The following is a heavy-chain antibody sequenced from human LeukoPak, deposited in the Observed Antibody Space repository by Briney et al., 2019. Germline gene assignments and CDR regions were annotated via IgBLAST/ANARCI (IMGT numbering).Heavy chain of an antibody. J-gene: IGHJ4*02. CDR1: EFTFSSYW. CDR3: VREARNCSGGTCHSRSFDY. CDR2: LNGDGNTT. Sequence: GGSLRLSCAASEFTFSSYWMHWVRQAPGKGLEWVSRLNGDGNTTTYADYVKGRLSISRDNAKNTLFLQMDGLRAEDTAVYYCVREARNCSGGTCHSRSFDYWGQGTLVTVSS. D-gene: IGHD2-15*01. V-gene: IGHV3-74*01.